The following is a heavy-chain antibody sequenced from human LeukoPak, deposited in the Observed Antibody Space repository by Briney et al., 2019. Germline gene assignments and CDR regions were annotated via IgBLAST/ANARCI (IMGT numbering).Heavy chain of an antibody. CDR3: TRGHGDSSGYYYVRYFQH. J-gene: IGHJ1*01. V-gene: IGHV3-49*04. CDR1: GFTFGDYA. CDR2: IRSKAYGGTT. D-gene: IGHD3-22*01. Sequence: GGSLRLSCTASGFTFGDYAMSWVRQAPGKGLEWVGFIRSKAYGGTTEYAASVKGSFTISRDDSKSIAYLQMNSLKTEDTAVYYCTRGHGDSSGYYYVRYFQHWGQGTLVTVSS.